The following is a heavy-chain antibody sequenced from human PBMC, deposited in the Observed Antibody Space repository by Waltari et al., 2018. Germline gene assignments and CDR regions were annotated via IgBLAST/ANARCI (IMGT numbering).Heavy chain of an antibody. V-gene: IGHV4-4*02. CDR3: ARDRGRGLYLDS. J-gene: IGHJ4*02. D-gene: IGHD2-15*01. CDR2: VDRSGRT. CDR1: GDPMFSNYF. Sequence: QLQLQESGPGHVKPSGTLSLTCVVSGDPMFSNYFWSWVRQSPGKGLEWIGQVDRSGRTNYSPSFASRVIMSLDSSINHFSLNMHSATAADTAVYYCARDRGRGLYLDSWGRGILVSVSP.